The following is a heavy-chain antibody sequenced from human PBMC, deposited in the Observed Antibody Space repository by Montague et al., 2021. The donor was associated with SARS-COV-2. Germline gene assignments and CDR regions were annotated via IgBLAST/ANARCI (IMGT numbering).Heavy chain of an antibody. CDR3: ARATAAVSMVRGHIRPSYHFDY. D-gene: IGHD3-10*01. Sequence: PALVKPTQTLTLTCTFSGFSLGTSEMSVSWIRQPPGKALEWLARIDWDDDKFYRTSLETRLTISKDTSKNQVVLTMTNMDPVDTATYYCARATAAVSMVRGHIRPSYHFDYWGQGALVTVSS. V-gene: IGHV2-70*17. J-gene: IGHJ4*02. CDR1: GFSLGTSEMS. CDR2: IDWDDDK.